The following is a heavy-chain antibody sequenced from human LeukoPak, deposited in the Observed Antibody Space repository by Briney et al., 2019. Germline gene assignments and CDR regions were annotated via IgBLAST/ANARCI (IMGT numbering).Heavy chain of an antibody. CDR3: ARGESYYGHDAFDI. V-gene: IGHV1-69*13. J-gene: IGHJ3*02. D-gene: IGHD1-26*01. Sequence: GASVKVSCTASGGTFSSYAISWVRQAPGQGLEWMGGIIPIFGTANYAQKFQGRATITADESTSTAYMELSSLRSEDTAVYYCARGESYYGHDAFDIWGQGTMVTVSS. CDR1: GGTFSSYA. CDR2: IIPIFGTA.